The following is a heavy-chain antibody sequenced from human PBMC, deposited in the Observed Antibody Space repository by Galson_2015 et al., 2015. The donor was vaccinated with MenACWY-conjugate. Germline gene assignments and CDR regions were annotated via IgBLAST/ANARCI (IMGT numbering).Heavy chain of an antibody. D-gene: IGHD2-2*01. Sequence: SLRLSCAASGFTFSSYAMSWVRQAPGKGLEWVSAISGSGGNTYYADSVQGRFTISRDNSKNTLYLQMNSLRAEDTAVYYCAKRAPLSGSTSCYDDWGQGTLVTVSS. CDR1: GFTFSSYA. V-gene: IGHV3-23*01. J-gene: IGHJ4*02. CDR2: ISGSGGNT. CDR3: AKRAPLSGSTSCYDD.